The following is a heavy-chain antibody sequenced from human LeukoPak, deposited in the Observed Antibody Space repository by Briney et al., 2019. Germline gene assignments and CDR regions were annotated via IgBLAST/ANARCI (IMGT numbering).Heavy chain of an antibody. Sequence: ASVKVSCKASGYTSTNYYMHWVRQAPGQGLEWMGIINPSGDRSTYAQKFQGRVTMTRDTSTSTVYMELSSLRPEDTAVYYCARIPEMATIKGLAYWGQGTLVTVSS. D-gene: IGHD5-24*01. CDR2: INPSGDRS. CDR3: ARIPEMATIKGLAY. CDR1: GYTSTNYY. J-gene: IGHJ4*02. V-gene: IGHV1-46*01.